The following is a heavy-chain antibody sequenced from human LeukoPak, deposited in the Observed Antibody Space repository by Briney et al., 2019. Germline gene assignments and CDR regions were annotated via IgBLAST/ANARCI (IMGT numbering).Heavy chain of an antibody. J-gene: IGHJ4*02. CDR1: GLNNKFW. Sequence: PGGSLTLSCAASGLNNKFWMSWVRQAPGKGLEWVANIKHDGSERYYVDSVKGRFTISRDNGTISVSLQMNSLRAEDAGVYYCASQQALEYSLSSGGYYFDYWGQGILVTVSS. CDR2: IKHDGSER. D-gene: IGHD2-15*01. V-gene: IGHV3-7*01. CDR3: ASQQALEYSLSSGGYYFDY.